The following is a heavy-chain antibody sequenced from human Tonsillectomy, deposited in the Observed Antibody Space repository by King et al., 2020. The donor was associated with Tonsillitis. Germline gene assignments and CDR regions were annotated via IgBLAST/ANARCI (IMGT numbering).Heavy chain of an antibody. J-gene: IGHJ5*02. D-gene: IGHD3-3*01. CDR3: ARRLALEWLSNNWFHP. CDR1: GYTFTSYD. CDR2: MNPNSGNT. Sequence: QLVQSGAEVKKPGASVKVSCKASGYTFTSYDINWVRQATGQGLEWMGWMNPNSGNTGYAQKFQGRVTMTRNTSISTAYMELSSLRSEDTAVYYCARRLALEWLSNNWFHPWGQGTLVTVSS. V-gene: IGHV1-8*01.